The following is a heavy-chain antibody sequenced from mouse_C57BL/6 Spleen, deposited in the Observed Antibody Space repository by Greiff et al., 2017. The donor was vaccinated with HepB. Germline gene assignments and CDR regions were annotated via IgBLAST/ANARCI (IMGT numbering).Heavy chain of an antibody. J-gene: IGHJ4*01. CDR2: IYPRSGNT. CDR3: ARSARDYYGSSYAMDY. CDR1: GYTFTSYG. V-gene: IGHV1-81*01. D-gene: IGHD1-1*01. Sequence: QVQLKQSGAELARPGASVKLSCKASGYTFTSYGISWVKQRTGQGLEWIGEIYPRSGNTYYNEKFKGKATLTADKSSSTAYMELRSLTSEDSAVYFCARSARDYYGSSYAMDYWGQGTSVTVSS.